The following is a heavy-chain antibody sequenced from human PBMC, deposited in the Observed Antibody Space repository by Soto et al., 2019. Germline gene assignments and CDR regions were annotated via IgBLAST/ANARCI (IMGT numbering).Heavy chain of an antibody. CDR3: ARDRSPYYYDSSGYPHY. CDR2: ISVYSGNT. Sequence: ASVKVSCKASGDTFTNYGFSWVRQAPGQGLEWMGWISVYSGNTNYAQNVQGRVTMTTDTSTSTAYMELRSLRSDDTAVYYCARDRSPYYYDSSGYPHYWGQGTLVTVSS. V-gene: IGHV1-18*01. D-gene: IGHD3-22*01. CDR1: GDTFTNYG. J-gene: IGHJ4*02.